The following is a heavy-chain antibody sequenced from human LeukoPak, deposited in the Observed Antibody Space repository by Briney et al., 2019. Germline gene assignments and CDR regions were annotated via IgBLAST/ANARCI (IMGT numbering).Heavy chain of an antibody. Sequence: SETLSLTCTVSSGSSSSSNCYWGWIRQPPGKGLEWIGSFFYGGSTYYNPSLKSRVTISVDTSKNQFSLTLSSMTAVDTAVYYCARHGGPLSIAVAGNFDYWGQGTLVTVSS. CDR2: FFYGGST. V-gene: IGHV4-39*01. D-gene: IGHD6-19*01. J-gene: IGHJ4*02. CDR3: ARHGGPLSIAVAGNFDY. CDR1: SGSSSSSNCY.